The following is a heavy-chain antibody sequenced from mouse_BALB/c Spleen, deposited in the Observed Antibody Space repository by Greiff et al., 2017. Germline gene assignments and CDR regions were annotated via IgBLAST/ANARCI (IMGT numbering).Heavy chain of an antibody. CDR3: ARDWDLAWFAY. D-gene: IGHD4-1*01. Sequence: DVKLVESGPGLVKPSQSLSLTCTVTGYSITSDYAWNWIRQFPGNKLEWMGYISYSGSTSYNPSLKSRISITRDTSKNQFFLQLNSVTTEDTATYYCARDWDLAWFAYWGQGTLVTVSA. J-gene: IGHJ3*01. CDR2: ISYSGST. CDR1: GYSITSDYA. V-gene: IGHV3-2*02.